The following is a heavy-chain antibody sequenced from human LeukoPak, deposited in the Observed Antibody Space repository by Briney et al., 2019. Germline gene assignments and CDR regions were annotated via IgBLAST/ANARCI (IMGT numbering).Heavy chain of an antibody. V-gene: IGHV1-69*13. J-gene: IGHJ4*02. Sequence: ASVKVSCKASGGTFSSYAISLVRQAPGQGLEWMGGIIPIFGTANYAQKFQGRVTITADESTSTAYMELSSLRSEDTAVYYCARDRRPYYYGSGSGIFDYWGQGTLVTVSS. CDR3: ARDRRPYYYGSGSGIFDY. CDR2: IIPIFGTA. CDR1: GGTFSSYA. D-gene: IGHD3-10*01.